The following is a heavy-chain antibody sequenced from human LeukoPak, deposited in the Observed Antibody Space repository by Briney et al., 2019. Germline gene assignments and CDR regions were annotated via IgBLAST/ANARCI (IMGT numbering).Heavy chain of an antibody. CDR1: GFTVSSNY. CDR2: IYSGGST. V-gene: IGHV3-66*01. J-gene: IGHJ4*02. Sequence: GGSLRLSCTASGFTVSSNYMSWVRQAPGKGLEWVSVIYSGGSTSYADSVKGRFTISRDNSKNTLYLQMNSLRAEYTAVYYCARFTHGGDFDYWGQGTLVTVSS. D-gene: IGHD2-21*01. CDR3: ARFTHGGDFDY.